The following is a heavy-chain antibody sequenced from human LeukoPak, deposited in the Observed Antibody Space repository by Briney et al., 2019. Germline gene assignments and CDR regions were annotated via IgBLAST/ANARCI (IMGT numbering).Heavy chain of an antibody. CDR3: ARGGYCTNGVCYRRRDFYYYMDV. CDR1: GGSFSDYY. J-gene: IGHJ6*03. V-gene: IGHV4-34*01. D-gene: IGHD2-8*01. CDR2: INHSGST. Sequence: PSETLSLTCAVYGGSFSDYYCTWIRQPPGKGLEWIGEINHSGSTNYNPSLKSRVTISLDTSNNQFSLKLSSVTAADTAVYYCARGGYCTNGVCYRRRDFYYYMDVWGKGTTVTVSS.